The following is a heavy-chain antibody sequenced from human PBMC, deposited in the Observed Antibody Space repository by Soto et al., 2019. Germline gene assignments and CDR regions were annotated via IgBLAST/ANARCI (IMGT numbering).Heavy chain of an antibody. V-gene: IGHV3-43*02. J-gene: IGHJ4*02. CDR2: ISGDGGST. Sequence: GGSLRLSCAASGFTFDDYAMHWVRQAPGEGLEWVSLISGDGGSTSYSDSVKGRFTISRDNSKNSVYLQMNSLRTEDSALYSCAEDNFFDYWGQGTLVTVSS. CDR3: AEDNFFDY. CDR1: GFTFDDYA. D-gene: IGHD1-1*01.